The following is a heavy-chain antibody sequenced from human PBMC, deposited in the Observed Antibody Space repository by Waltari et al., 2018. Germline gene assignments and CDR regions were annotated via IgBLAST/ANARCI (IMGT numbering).Heavy chain of an antibody. CDR1: GFTFSSYW. Sequence: EVQLVESGGGLVQPGGSLRLSCAASGFTFSSYWMSWVRQAPGKGLEWVANIKQDGSEKYYGDAVKGRFTSSRDNAKNSLYLQMNSLRAEDTAVYYCARDIAARPYYYGMDVWGQGTTVTVSS. J-gene: IGHJ6*02. CDR3: ARDIAARPYYYGMDV. D-gene: IGHD6-6*01. CDR2: IKQDGSEK. V-gene: IGHV3-7*01.